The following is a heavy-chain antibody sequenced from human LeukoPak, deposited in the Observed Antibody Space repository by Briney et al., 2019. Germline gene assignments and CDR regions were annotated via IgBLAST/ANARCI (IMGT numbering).Heavy chain of an antibody. Sequence: GGSLRLSCVASGFPFSSYGMHWVRQAPGKGLEWVAVIWSVGGAEYYADSVKGRFTISRDNSKNMLFLQMNSLRAEDTAVYYCAKGKITFGGIIVHWGQGTLVTVSS. J-gene: IGHJ4*02. CDR3: AKGKITFGGIIVH. CDR1: GFPFSSYG. D-gene: IGHD3-16*02. CDR2: IWSVGGAE. V-gene: IGHV3-33*06.